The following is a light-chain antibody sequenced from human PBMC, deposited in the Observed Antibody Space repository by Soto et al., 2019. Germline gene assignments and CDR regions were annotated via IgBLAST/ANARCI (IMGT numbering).Light chain of an antibody. J-gene: IGKJ5*01. Sequence: EIVMTQSPATLSVSPGERATLSCRASQSVSSNLAWYQQRPGQAPRLLIYGASTRATGIPARFSGSGSGTEFTLTISSLQSEDFAVYYCQQYKNCPPLTFGQGTRLEIK. CDR3: QQYKNCPPLT. CDR2: GAS. V-gene: IGKV3-15*01. CDR1: QSVSSN.